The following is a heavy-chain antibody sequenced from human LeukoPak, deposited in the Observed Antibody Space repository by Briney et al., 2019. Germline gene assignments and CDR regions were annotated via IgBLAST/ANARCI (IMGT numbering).Heavy chain of an antibody. CDR3: AKGRDSSTWYLFDY. V-gene: IGHV3-23*01. CDR2: IRGSGCST. D-gene: IGHD6-13*01. CDR1: GFTFSSCA. Sequence: GGSLRLSCGASGFTFSSCAMSGVRLAPGRGRAWVSVIRGSGCSTYYADSVEGRFTVSRDNSKNTLYLQMNSLRAEDTAVYYCAKGRDSSTWYLFDYWGQGTLVTVSS. J-gene: IGHJ4*02.